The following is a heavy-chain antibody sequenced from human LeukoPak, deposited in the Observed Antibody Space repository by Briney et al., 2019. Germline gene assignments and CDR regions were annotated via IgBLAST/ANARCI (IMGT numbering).Heavy chain of an antibody. Sequence: GGSLRLSCAASGFTFSSYSMNWVRQAPGKGLEWFSSISSSSSYIYYADSVKGRFTISRDNAKNSLYLQMNRLRAEDTAVYYCAREDSSGFHFDGDAFDIWGQGTMVTVSS. CDR1: GFTFSSYS. V-gene: IGHV3-21*01. CDR2: ISSSSSYI. D-gene: IGHD3-22*01. CDR3: AREDSSGFHFDGDAFDI. J-gene: IGHJ3*02.